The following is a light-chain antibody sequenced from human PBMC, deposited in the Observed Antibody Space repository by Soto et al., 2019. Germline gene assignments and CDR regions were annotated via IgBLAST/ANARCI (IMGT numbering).Light chain of an antibody. CDR2: GAS. J-gene: IGKJ1*01. Sequence: EIVLTQSPGTLSLSPGERATLSFRASQSVSSSYLAWYQQKPGQAPRLLIYGASSRATGIPGRFSGSGSGTDFTLTISRLEPEDFAVYYCQQYGSSGTFGQGTKVDIK. CDR1: QSVSSSY. V-gene: IGKV3-20*01. CDR3: QQYGSSGT.